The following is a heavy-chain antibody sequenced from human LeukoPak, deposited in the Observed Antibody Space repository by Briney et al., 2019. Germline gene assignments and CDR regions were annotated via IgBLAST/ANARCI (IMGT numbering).Heavy chain of an antibody. V-gene: IGHV3-21*01. J-gene: IGHJ4*02. CDR1: RFIFDNYG. Sequence: PGGSLRLSCAASRFIFDNYGMNWVRQAPGKGLEWVSSISSSSSYIYYADSVKGRFTISRDNAKNSLYLQMNSLRAEDTAVYYCARESRGHFDYWGQGTLVTVSS. CDR3: ARESRGHFDY. CDR2: ISSSSSYI. D-gene: IGHD3-22*01.